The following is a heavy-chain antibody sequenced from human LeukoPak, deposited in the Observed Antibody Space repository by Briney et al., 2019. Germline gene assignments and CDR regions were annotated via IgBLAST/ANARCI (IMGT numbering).Heavy chain of an antibody. D-gene: IGHD3-22*01. J-gene: IGHJ4*02. V-gene: IGHV3-23*01. Sequence: PGGSLRLSCVGSGFTFSRSAMSWVRLAPGKGMEWVSGISASGGHTYYTDSVKGRFTISRDNSGTTVSLQMNSLTMDDTAVYFCAKEGRLTVAAVVVENYFDFWGQGTPVIVSA. CDR1: GFTFSRSA. CDR3: AKEGRLTVAAVVVENYFDF. CDR2: ISASGGHT.